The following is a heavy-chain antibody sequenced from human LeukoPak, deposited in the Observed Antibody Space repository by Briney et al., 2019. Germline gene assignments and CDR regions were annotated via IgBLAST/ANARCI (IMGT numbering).Heavy chain of an antibody. D-gene: IGHD1-26*01. Sequence: SETLSLTCTVSGYSISSGYYWGWIRQPPGKGLEWIGNIYYTGSTYYNASLQSRVTISIDTSKNQFSLRLNSVTAADTAMYYCVKSGGYGLIDYWGQGTLVTVSS. J-gene: IGHJ4*02. V-gene: IGHV4-38-2*02. CDR3: VKSGGYGLIDY. CDR1: GYSISSGYY. CDR2: IYYTGST.